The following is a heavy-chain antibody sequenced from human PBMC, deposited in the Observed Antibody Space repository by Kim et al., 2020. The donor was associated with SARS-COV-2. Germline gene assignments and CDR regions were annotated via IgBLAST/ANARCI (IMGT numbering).Heavy chain of an antibody. Sequence: GGSLRLSCAASGFTFSSYGMHWVRQAPGKGLEWVAVIWSDGSNKYYADSVKGRFTISRDTSKNTLYLQMNRLRAEDTAVYYCARDHSSSHDAFDIGGQGTMVTVSS. V-gene: IGHV3-33*01. J-gene: IGHJ3*02. D-gene: IGHD6-13*01. CDR2: IWSDGSNK. CDR3: ARDHSSSHDAFDI. CDR1: GFTFSSYG.